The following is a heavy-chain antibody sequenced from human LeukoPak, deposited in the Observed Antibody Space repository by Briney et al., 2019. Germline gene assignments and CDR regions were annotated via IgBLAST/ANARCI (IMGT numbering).Heavy chain of an antibody. J-gene: IGHJ4*02. CDR2: VNPNSGHT. CDR1: GYTFTSYD. CDR3: ARGAPGSYCSGGSCPYFDY. V-gene: IGHV1-8*01. Sequence: ASVKASCKASGYTFTSYDINWVRQATGQGLAWMGWVNPNSGHTGYAQKFQGRVTMTRNTSVSTAYMELSSLTSEDTAVYYCARGAPGSYCSGGSCPYFDYWGQGTLISVSS. D-gene: IGHD2-15*01.